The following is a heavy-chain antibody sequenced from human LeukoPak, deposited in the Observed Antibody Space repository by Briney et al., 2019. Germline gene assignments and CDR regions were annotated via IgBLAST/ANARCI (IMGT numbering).Heavy chain of an antibody. D-gene: IGHD4-17*01. CDR2: ISSSSSYI. V-gene: IGHV3-21*01. CDR3: ARAGRTVTTPFDY. CDR1: GFTFSSYS. J-gene: IGHJ4*02. Sequence: GGSLRLSCAASGFTFSSYSMTWVRQAPGKGLEWVSSISSSSSYIYYADSVKGRFTISRDNAKNSLYLQMNSLRAEDTAVYYCARAGRTVTTPFDYWGQGTLVTVSS.